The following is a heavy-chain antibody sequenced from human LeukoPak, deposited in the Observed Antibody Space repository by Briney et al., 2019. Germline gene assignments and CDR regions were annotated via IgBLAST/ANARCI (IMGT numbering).Heavy chain of an antibody. D-gene: IGHD5-18*01. CDR2: ISGSGGST. CDR1: GFTFSSYA. J-gene: IGHJ4*02. V-gene: IGHV3-23*01. CDR3: AKGDVDTAMAPYCFDY. Sequence: PGGSLRLSCAASGFTFSSYAMSWVRQAPGKGLEWVSAISGSGGSTYYADSVKGRFTISRDNSKNTLYLQMNSLRAEDTAVYYCAKGDVDTAMAPYCFDYWGQGTLVTTSS.